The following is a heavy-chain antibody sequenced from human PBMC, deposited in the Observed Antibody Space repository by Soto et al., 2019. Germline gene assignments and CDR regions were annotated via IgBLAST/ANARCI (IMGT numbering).Heavy chain of an antibody. Sequence: VQLLESGGGLVQPGGSLRLSCAVSGFTISSGVFSWVRQAPGKGLEWVSDLNNSGDSTYYADSVKGRFTISRDDSKNTLYLQMNSLRVEATAVYYCAKRPDAFDIWGQGTMVTVSS. CDR1: GFTISSGV. V-gene: IGHV3-23*01. CDR2: LNNSGDST. J-gene: IGHJ3*02. CDR3: AKRPDAFDI.